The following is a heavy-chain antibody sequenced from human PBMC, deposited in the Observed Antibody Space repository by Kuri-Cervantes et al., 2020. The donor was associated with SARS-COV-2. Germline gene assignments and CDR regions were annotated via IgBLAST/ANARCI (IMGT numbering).Heavy chain of an antibody. D-gene: IGHD3-3*01. V-gene: IGHV4-30-2*01. CDR3: ARATLTMNFDY. Sequence: SETLSLTCAVSGGSISNGGYSWIWIRQPPGKGLEYIGYIFHSGTAYYNPSLKSRVAMSADRSKNQFSLNLRSVTAADTAVYYCARATLTMNFDYWGPGALVTDSS. CDR2: IFHSGTA. CDR1: GGSISNGGYS. J-gene: IGHJ4*02.